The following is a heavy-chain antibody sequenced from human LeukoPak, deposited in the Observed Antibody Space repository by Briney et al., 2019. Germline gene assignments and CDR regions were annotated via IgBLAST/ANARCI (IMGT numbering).Heavy chain of an antibody. CDR1: GFIVSGNH. V-gene: IGHV3-53*01. CDR3: AKAPVTTCSGAYCYPFDY. J-gene: IGHJ4*02. Sequence: GGSLRLSCAASGFIVSGNHMSWVRQAPGKGLEWVSAISVSGNTYHADSVKGRFTISRDSSKNTLYLQMNRLRAEDAAVYYCAKAPVTTCSGAYCYPFDYWGQGTLVTVSS. CDR2: ISVSGNT. D-gene: IGHD2-21*01.